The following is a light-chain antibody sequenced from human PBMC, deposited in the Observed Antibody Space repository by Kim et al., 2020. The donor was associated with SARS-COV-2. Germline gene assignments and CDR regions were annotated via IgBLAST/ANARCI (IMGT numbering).Light chain of an antibody. CDR3: QSYDNSLSVWV. CDR2: GNN. CDR1: SSNIGAGSD. V-gene: IGLV1-40*01. Sequence: QRFPSSCTGSSSNIGAGSDVHWYQQLPGTAPRLLIFGNNNRPSGVPDRFSGSKSGTSASLAITGLQAEDESAYYCQSYDNSLSVWVFGGGTQLTVL. J-gene: IGLJ3*02.